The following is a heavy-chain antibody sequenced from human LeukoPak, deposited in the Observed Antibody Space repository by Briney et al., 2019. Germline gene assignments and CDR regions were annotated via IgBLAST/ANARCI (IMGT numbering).Heavy chain of an antibody. J-gene: IGHJ4*02. CDR2: INPNSGGT. V-gene: IGHV1-2*02. D-gene: IGHD3-22*01. CDR3: ATGYRQYYYDSSGPYYFDY. CDR1: GYTFTGYY. Sequence: ASVKVSCKASGYTFTGYYMHWVRQAPGQGLEWMGWINPNSGGTNYAQKFQGRVTMTRDTSISTAYMELSRLRSDDTAVYYCATGYRQYYYDSSGPYYFDYWGQGTLVTVSS.